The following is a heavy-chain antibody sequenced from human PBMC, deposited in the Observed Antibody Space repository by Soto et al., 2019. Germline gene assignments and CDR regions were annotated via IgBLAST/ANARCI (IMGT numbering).Heavy chain of an antibody. CDR2: IYPGDSDT. D-gene: IGHD3-10*01. J-gene: IGHJ5*02. Sequence: LGESLKISCKGSGYSFTSYWIGWVRQMPGKGLEWMGIIYPGDSDTRYSPSFQGQVTISADKSISTAYLQWSSLKASDTAMYYCAGVWFGELLDNWFDPWGQGTLVTVSS. CDR1: GYSFTSYW. CDR3: AGVWFGELLDNWFDP. V-gene: IGHV5-51*01.